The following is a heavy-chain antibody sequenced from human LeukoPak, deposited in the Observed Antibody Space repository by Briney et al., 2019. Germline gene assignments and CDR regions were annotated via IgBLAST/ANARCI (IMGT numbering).Heavy chain of an antibody. V-gene: IGHV3-30*03. CDR3: ARSGDMGLVMIRYFDL. D-gene: IGHD3-9*01. CDR2: LSYDGTNK. Sequence: GRSLRLSCAASGFTFRSYGMHWVRQVPGKGLEWVAVLSYDGTNKHYAGSVKGRFTISRDNSKNTLYLQMNSLRVEDTAVYYCARSGDMGLVMIRYFDLWGRGTLVTVSS. J-gene: IGHJ2*01. CDR1: GFTFRSYG.